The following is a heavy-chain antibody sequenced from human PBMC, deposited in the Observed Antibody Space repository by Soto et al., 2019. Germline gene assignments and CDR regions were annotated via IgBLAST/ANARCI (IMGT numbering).Heavy chain of an antibody. J-gene: IGHJ2*01. Sequence: QVQLQQWGAGLLKPSETLSLTCAVYGGSFSGYYWSWIRQPPGKGLEWIGEINHSGSTNYNPSLRSRVTISVDTSKNQFSLKLSSVTAADTAVYYCARVHDSSGYYRGHRYFDLWGRVTLVTVAS. CDR1: GGSFSGYY. CDR2: INHSGST. CDR3: ARVHDSSGYYRGHRYFDL. D-gene: IGHD3-22*01. V-gene: IGHV4-34*01.